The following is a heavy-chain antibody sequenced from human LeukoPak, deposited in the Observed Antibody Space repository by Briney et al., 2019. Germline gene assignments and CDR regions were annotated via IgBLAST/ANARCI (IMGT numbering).Heavy chain of an antibody. D-gene: IGHD4-17*01. J-gene: IGHJ4*02. Sequence: GSLRLSCAASGFTFSSYAMSWVRQAPGKGLEWIGSIYYSGSTYYNPSLKSRLTISVDTSKNQFSLKLSSVTAADTAVYYCARHPGWPTVHFDYWGQGTLVTVSS. V-gene: IGHV4-39*01. CDR2: IYYSGST. CDR3: ARHPGWPTVHFDY. CDR1: GFTFSSYA.